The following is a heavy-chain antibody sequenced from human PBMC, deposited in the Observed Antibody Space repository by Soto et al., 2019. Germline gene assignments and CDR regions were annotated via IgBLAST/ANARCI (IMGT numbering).Heavy chain of an antibody. D-gene: IGHD3-22*01. V-gene: IGHV3-66*01. Sequence: GESLTISCAASGFTVSSNYMSWVRQAPGKGLEWVSVIYSGGSTYYAESVKGRFTISRDNSKNTLYLPMNSLRAEDTAVYYCARNYYDGGGYYYRGAFDSRGQGTMVTVSS. J-gene: IGHJ3*02. CDR2: IYSGGST. CDR3: ARNYYDGGGYYYRGAFDS. CDR1: GFTVSSNY.